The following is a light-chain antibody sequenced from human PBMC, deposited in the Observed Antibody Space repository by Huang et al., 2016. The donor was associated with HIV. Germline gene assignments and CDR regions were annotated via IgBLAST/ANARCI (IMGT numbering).Light chain of an antibody. CDR2: GAS. J-gene: IGKJ2*01. Sequence: EIVMTQSPATLSVSPGARATLYCRASQSVSSNLAWYQQKPGQAPRLLIYGASTRATGIPAMFSGSGSGTEFTLTISSLQSEDFAVYYCQQYNNWHYTFGQGTKLEIK. CDR3: QQYNNWHYT. V-gene: IGKV3-15*01. CDR1: QSVSSN.